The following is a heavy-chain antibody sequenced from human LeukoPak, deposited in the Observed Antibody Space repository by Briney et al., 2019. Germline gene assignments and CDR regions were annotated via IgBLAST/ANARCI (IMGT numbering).Heavy chain of an antibody. CDR3: ARESWASYGS. CDR1: GFTVSANH. Sequence: PGGSLRLSCAASGFTVSANHMNWVRQAPGKGLEWVSIIYSGGSTYYADSVKGRFTISRDNSKNTLYLQMNSLRAEDTAVYYCARESWASYGSWGQGTLVTVSS. V-gene: IGHV3-66*01. J-gene: IGHJ5*02. CDR2: IYSGGST. D-gene: IGHD6-13*01.